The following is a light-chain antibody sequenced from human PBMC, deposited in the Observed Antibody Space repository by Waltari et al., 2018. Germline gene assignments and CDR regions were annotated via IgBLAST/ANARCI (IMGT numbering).Light chain of an antibody. CDR2: GAS. CDR1: QSVSSN. J-gene: IGKJ1*01. V-gene: IGKV3-15*01. Sequence: EIVMTQSPATLSVSPGERATLSCRASQSVSSNLAWYQQKPGQAPRLLIYGASTRATGIPARFSGSGSGTEFTLTISSLQSEDFAVYYCQQYNTDFRTFGQGTKVEIK. CDR3: QQYNTDFRT.